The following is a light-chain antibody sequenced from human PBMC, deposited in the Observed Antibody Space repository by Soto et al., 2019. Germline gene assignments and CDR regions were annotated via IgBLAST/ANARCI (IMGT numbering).Light chain of an antibody. CDR1: QSLTRW. V-gene: IGKV1-5*03. J-gene: IGKJ1*01. CDR2: AAS. CDR3: QQYETYFRT. Sequence: DIQLTQSPSTLAASVGDRVTITCRASQSLTRWLAWYQQKPGKAPKLLIHAASSLERGVPSRFRGSGSGTEFALTITSLQPDDFATYYCQQYETYFRTFGQGTKVEI.